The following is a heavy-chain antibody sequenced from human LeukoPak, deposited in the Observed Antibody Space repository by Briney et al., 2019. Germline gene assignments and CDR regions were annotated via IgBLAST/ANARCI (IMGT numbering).Heavy chain of an antibody. Sequence: GGSLRLSCAASGFTLDDYAMHWVRQAPGKGLEWVSLISWDGDTIYYADSVKGRFTISRDNSKNSLCLQMNSLRAEDTALYYCAKDTNGDSSGCFDYWGQGTLVTVSS. V-gene: IGHV3-43D*03. D-gene: IGHD6-19*01. J-gene: IGHJ4*02. CDR1: GFTLDDYA. CDR2: ISWDGDTI. CDR3: AKDTNGDSSGCFDY.